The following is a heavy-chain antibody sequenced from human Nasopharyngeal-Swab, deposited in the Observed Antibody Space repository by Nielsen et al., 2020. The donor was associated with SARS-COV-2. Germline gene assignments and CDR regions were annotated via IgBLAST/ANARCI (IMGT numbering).Heavy chain of an antibody. D-gene: IGHD4-23*01. CDR3: AADSTRDDYGGNGVDYFDY. Sequence: SGKAACKASGCTFTSSAVQWVRQARGQRLEGIGWIVVGSGNTNYAQKFQERVTITRDMSTSTAYMELSSLRSEDTAVYYCAADSTRDDYGGNGVDYFDYWGQGTLVTVSS. V-gene: IGHV1-58*01. J-gene: IGHJ4*02. CDR1: GCTFTSSA. CDR2: IVVGSGNT.